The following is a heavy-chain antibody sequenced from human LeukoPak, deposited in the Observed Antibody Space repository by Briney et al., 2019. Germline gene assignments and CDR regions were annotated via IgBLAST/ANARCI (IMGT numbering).Heavy chain of an antibody. CDR3: ARGKRNSRIAVAGTFDY. CDR2: IYYSGST. Sequence: PSETLSLTCTVSGGSISSTSYYWGWIRQPPGKGLEWIGRIYYSGSTYYNPSLKSRVTISVDTSKNQFSLKLSSVTAADTAVYYCARGKRNSRIAVAGTFDYWGQGTLVTVSS. D-gene: IGHD6-19*01. CDR1: GGSISSTSYY. J-gene: IGHJ4*02. V-gene: IGHV4-39*07.